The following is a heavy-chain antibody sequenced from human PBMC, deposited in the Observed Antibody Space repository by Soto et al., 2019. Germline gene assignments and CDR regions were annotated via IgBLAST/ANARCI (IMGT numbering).Heavy chain of an antibody. J-gene: IGHJ4*02. V-gene: IGHV4-31*03. CDR2: IHYSGTT. Sequence: QVQLQESGPGLVKPSQTLSVTCTVSGGSIGSGGSYWSWIRQHPGKGLEWIGYIHYSGTTYYNPSLKSRVTISIDTSKKQFSLKLSSVTAADTAVYYCARDRDSYGFHDYWGQGTLVTVSS. CDR1: GGSIGSGGSY. CDR3: ARDRDSYGFHDY. D-gene: IGHD5-18*01.